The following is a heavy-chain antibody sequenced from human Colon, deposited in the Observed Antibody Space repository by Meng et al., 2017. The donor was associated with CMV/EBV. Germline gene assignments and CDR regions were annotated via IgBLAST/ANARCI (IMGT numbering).Heavy chain of an antibody. D-gene: IGHD5-12*01. J-gene: IGHJ6*02. CDR3: ARVGRVATPPYFFYYGMDV. V-gene: IGHV4-59*12. Sequence: GSLRLSCTVSGGSIGSFYWSWIRQSPGKGLEWIGQIYYSGTTKYNPSLKSRVSISVNTSNNQFSLKLRSVTAADTAVYYCARVGRVATPPYFFYYGMDVWGQGTTVTVSS. CDR2: IYYSGTT. CDR1: GGSIGSFY.